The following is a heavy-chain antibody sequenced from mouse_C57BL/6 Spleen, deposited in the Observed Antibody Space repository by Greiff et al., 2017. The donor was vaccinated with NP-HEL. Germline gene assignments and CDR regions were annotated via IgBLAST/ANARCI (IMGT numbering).Heavy chain of an antibody. V-gene: IGHV5-6*02. Sequence: EVKLVESGGDLVKPGGSLKLSCAASGFTFSSYGMSWVRQTPDKRLEWVATISSGSSYTYSPDSVKGRFTISRDNAQNTLYLLMSSLKSEDTAMYYCASYDYGAMDYWGQGTSVTVSS. CDR3: ASYDYGAMDY. CDR2: ISSGSSYT. CDR1: GFTFSSYG. J-gene: IGHJ4*01.